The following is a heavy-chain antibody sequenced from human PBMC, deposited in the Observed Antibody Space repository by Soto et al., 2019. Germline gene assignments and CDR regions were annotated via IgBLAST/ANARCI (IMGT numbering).Heavy chain of an antibody. CDR1: GGSITSGGIY. D-gene: IGHD6-19*01. V-gene: IGHV4-31*03. J-gene: IGHJ4*02. Sequence: QVKLQESGPGLVQPAQTLYLSCTVSGGSITSGGIYWSWLRQHPRQGLEWIGYIYRSGSTTYNPSLASRVTISVDTSKNQFSLTVTSLTVADTAVYYCARFNSRSGSEYFDFCGQGTLVTVSS. CDR3: ARFNSRSGSEYFDF. CDR2: IYRSGST.